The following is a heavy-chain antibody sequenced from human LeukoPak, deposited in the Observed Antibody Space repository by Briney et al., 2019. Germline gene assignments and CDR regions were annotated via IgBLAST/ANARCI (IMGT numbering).Heavy chain of an antibody. CDR3: VTYYYGSSAPKRNY. CDR1: GVSFSGYY. CDR2: ISHSGST. D-gene: IGHD3-22*01. J-gene: IGHJ4*02. Sequence: PSETLSLTCAVYGVSFSGYYWSWIRQPPGKGLEWIGEISHSGSTTHNPSLRSRVTISGDTSKKQFSLKLSSVTAADTAVYYCVTYYYGSSAPKRNYWGQGILVTVSS. V-gene: IGHV4-34*01.